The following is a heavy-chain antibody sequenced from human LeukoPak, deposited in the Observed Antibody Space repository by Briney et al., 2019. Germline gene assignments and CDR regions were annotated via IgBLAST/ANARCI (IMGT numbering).Heavy chain of an antibody. J-gene: IGHJ4*02. CDR1: GYSFTSYD. CDR2: MNPGTNKR. CDR3: VRGAYPSP. Sequence: ASVKVSCKASGYSFTSYDMNWVRQAPGQGPEWMAWMNPGTNKRGYAQKFQGRVTLTSDSSISTAYMELSSLTTDDTAVYYCVRGAYPSPWGQGTLVTVSS. V-gene: IGHV1-8*01.